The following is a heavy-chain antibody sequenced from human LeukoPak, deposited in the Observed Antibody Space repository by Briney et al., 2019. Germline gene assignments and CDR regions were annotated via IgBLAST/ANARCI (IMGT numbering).Heavy chain of an antibody. D-gene: IGHD3-22*01. CDR2: IYYSGST. CDR1: GGSISSYY. CDR3: ARHASSYYDSSRGYFDY. Sequence: SETLSLTCTVSGGSISSYYWSWIRQPPGKGLEWLGYIYYSGSTNYNPSLKSRVTISVDTSKNQFSLKLSSVTAADTAVYYCARHASSYYDSSRGYFDYWGQGTLVTVSS. V-gene: IGHV4-59*08. J-gene: IGHJ4*02.